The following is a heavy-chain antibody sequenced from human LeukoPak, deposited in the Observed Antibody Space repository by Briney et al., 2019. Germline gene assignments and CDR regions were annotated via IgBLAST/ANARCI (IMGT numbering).Heavy chain of an antibody. J-gene: IGHJ6*03. CDR3: ARACWGSGNYYYYMDV. CDR1: GYTFTSYG. V-gene: IGHV1-18*01. CDR2: ISAYNGNT. D-gene: IGHD3-16*01. Sequence: GASVKVSCKASGYTFTSYGISWVRQAPGQGLEWMGWISAYNGNTNYAQKLQGRVTMTTDTSTSTAHMELRSLRSDDTAVYYCARACWGSGNYYYYMDVWGKGTTVTVSS.